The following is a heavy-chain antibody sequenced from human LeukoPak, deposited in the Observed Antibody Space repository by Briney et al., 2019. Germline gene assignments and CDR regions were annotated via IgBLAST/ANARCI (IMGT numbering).Heavy chain of an antibody. Sequence: SETLSLTCTVSGGSFSDYYWSFIRQPPGKGLEWIGYIYHNGNSDFNPSLKSRVTISVDTSKNQFSLRMSSATAADTAVYFCAGQAYSSGWLDNWGPGTLVTVSS. CDR1: GGSFSDYY. CDR3: AGQAYSSGWLDN. D-gene: IGHD6-19*01. J-gene: IGHJ4*02. V-gene: IGHV4-59*01. CDR2: IYHNGNS.